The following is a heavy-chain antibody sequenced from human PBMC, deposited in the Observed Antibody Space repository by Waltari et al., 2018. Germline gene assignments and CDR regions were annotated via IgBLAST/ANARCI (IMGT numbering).Heavy chain of an antibody. CDR1: GYSISSGYY. V-gene: IGHV4-38-2*01. CDR2: IYHSGST. D-gene: IGHD6-19*01. J-gene: IGHJ4*02. Sequence: QVQLQESGPGLVKPSETLSLTCAVSGYSISSGYYWGWIRQPPGKGLEWIGSIYHSGSTYYNPSLKSRVTISVDTSKNQFSLKLSSVTAADTAVYYCARVGSSGWYFDYWGQGTLVTVSS. CDR3: ARVGSSGWYFDY.